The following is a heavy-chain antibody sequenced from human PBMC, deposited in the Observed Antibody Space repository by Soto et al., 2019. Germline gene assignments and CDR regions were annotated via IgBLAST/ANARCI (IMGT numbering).Heavy chain of an antibody. CDR1: SDSISSYY. V-gene: IGHV4-59*01. CDR3: ALRSMAVVPDY. Sequence: QVQLQESGPGLVKPWETLSLTCAVSSDSISSYYCMWMRQPPGKGLESIGYLYYGRSANYNPSLKSRVSLSVDTSTNQCSLTLSSMTAADTAVYYCALRSMAVVPDYWGQGTLVTVSS. J-gene: IGHJ4*02. D-gene: IGHD3-22*01. CDR2: LYYGRSA.